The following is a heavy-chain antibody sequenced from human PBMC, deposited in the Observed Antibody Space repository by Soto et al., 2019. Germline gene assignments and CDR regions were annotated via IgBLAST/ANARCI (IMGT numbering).Heavy chain of an antibody. CDR3: ARDNGLAGSFDP. J-gene: IGHJ5*02. Sequence: GGSLRLSCAACGFTFCSYTMNWVRQAPGKGLEWVSYISSSSTYIYLADSVTGRFTISRDDAKNSLYLHMNSLRDEDTAVYYCARDNGLAGSFDPWGQGTLVTVSS. CDR1: GFTFCSYT. V-gene: IGHV3-21*06. CDR2: ISSSSTYI. D-gene: IGHD2-21*01.